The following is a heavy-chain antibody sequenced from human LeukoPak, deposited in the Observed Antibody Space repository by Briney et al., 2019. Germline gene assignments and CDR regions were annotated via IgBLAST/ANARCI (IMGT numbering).Heavy chain of an antibody. CDR1: GGSISSDSYY. CDR2: IYTSGST. V-gene: IGHV4-61*02. J-gene: IGHJ4*02. CDR3: TRPYYYDSSGSPDY. Sequence: SETLSLTCTVSGGSISSDSYYWSWIRQPAGKGLEWLGRIYTSGSTNYNPSLKSRVTISVDTSKNQFSLKLSSVTAADTAVYYCTRPYYYDSSGSPDYWGQGTLVTVSS. D-gene: IGHD3-22*01.